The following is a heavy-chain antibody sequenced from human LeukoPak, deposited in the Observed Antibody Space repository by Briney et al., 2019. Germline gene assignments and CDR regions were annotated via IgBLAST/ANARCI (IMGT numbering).Heavy chain of an antibody. J-gene: IGHJ3*02. D-gene: IGHD1-14*01. CDR1: GFTFSDYS. CDR3: ARDNRMSDDAFDI. CDR2: VSSTTT. Sequence: GGSLRLSCAASGFTFSDYSMNWVRQAPGKGLEWVSYVSSTTTYYADSVEGRFTTSRDNAKNSLYLQMNSLRDEDTAVYYRARDNRMSDDAFDIWGQGTMVTVSS. V-gene: IGHV3-48*02.